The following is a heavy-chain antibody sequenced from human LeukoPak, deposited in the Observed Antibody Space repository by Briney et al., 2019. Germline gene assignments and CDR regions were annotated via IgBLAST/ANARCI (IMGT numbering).Heavy chain of an antibody. J-gene: IGHJ5*02. V-gene: IGHV3-74*03. Sequence: GGSLRLSCVGSGFTISNYWMHWVRQAPGTGLVWVSRIHPDGSITTYADSVKGRFTISRDNAKNTLYLQMNSLRAEDTAVYYCAPQQTYSPYNWFDRWGQGTLVTVSS. CDR3: APQQTYSPYNWFDR. D-gene: IGHD5-12*01. CDR1: GFTISNYW. CDR2: IHPDGSIT.